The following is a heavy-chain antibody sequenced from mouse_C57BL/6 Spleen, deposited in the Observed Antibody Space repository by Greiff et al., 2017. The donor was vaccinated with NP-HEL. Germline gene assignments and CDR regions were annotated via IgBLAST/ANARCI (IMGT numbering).Heavy chain of an antibody. CDR3: ARAIYDGDYFDY. J-gene: IGHJ2*01. D-gene: IGHD2-3*01. Sequence: QVQLQQSGPELVKPGASVKISCKASGYAFSSSWMNWVKQRPGKGLEWIGRIYPGDGDTNYNGKFKGKATLTADKSSSTAYMQLSSLTSEDSAVYFCARAIYDGDYFDYWGQGTTLTVSS. CDR1: GYAFSSSW. CDR2: IYPGDGDT. V-gene: IGHV1-82*01.